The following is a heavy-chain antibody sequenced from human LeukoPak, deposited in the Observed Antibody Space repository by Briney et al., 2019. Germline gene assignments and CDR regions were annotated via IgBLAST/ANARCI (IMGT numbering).Heavy chain of an antibody. CDR1: GGSISSSSYY. CDR2: IYYSGST. J-gene: IGHJ3*01. D-gene: IGHD5-18*01. CDR3: ARYNYGYDALDF. V-gene: IGHV4-61*05. Sequence: SETLSLTCTVSGGSISSSSYYWGWIRQPPGKGLEWIGYIYYSGSTNYNPTLKSRVTISVDTSKNQFSLKLSSVTAADTAVYYCARYNYGYDALDFWGQGTMVTVSS.